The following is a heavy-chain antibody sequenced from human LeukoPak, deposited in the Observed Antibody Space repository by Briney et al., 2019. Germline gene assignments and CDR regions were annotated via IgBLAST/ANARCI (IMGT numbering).Heavy chain of an antibody. V-gene: IGHV3-74*01. Sequence: GGSLRLSCVASEFTFSSYWMHWVRHDPRKGLVWVSRMSGDGRNINYADSVRGRFTISRDNAKNTLYLQMNTLRVEDTAVYYCTRDLMDYDVSTGLHHYYMDVWGQGTTVTVSS. CDR3: TRDLMDYDVSTGLHHYYMDV. CDR2: MSGDGRNI. D-gene: IGHD3-9*01. J-gene: IGHJ6*02. CDR1: EFTFSSYW.